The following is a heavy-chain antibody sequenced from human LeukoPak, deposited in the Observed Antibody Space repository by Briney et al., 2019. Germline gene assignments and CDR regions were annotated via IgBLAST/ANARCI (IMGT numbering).Heavy chain of an antibody. V-gene: IGHV4-31*03. D-gene: IGHD6-13*01. Sequence: SQTLSLTCTVSGGSISSGGYYWSWIRRHPGKGLEWIGYIYYSGSTYYNPSLKSRVTISVDTSKNQFSLKLSSVTAADTAVYYCARWIAAAGTYYFDYWGQGTLVTVSS. CDR3: ARWIAAAGTYYFDY. CDR2: IYYSGST. CDR1: GGSISSGGYY. J-gene: IGHJ4*02.